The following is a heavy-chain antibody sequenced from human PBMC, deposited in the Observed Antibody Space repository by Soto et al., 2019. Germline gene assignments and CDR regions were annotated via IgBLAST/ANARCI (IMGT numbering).Heavy chain of an antibody. J-gene: IGHJ4*02. Sequence: GGSLRLSCAASGFTFGSYAMHWVRQAPGKGLEWVAVMSYDGSNRYYADSVKGRFAISRENSKNTLYLQMNSLRDEDTAVYYCARGRSTSCYSACDYWGRGALVTVSS. V-gene: IGHV3-30*09. D-gene: IGHD2-2*01. CDR3: ARGRSTSCYSACDY. CDR2: MSYDGSNR. CDR1: GFTFGSYA.